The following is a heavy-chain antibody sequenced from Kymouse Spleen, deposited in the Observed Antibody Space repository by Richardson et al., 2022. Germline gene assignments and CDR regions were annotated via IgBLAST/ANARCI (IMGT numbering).Heavy chain of an antibody. J-gene: IGHJ4*02. CDR2: IRSKANSYAT. CDR1: GFTFSGSA. V-gene: IGHV3-73*02. D-gene: IGHD6-6*01. Sequence: EVQLVESGGGLVQPGGSLKLSCAASGFTFSGSAMHWVRQASGKGLEWVGRIRSKANSYATAYAASVKGRFTISRDDSKNTAYLQMNSLKTEDTAVYYCTRWDGIAARPFDYWGQGTLVTVSS. CDR3: TRWDGIAARPFDY.